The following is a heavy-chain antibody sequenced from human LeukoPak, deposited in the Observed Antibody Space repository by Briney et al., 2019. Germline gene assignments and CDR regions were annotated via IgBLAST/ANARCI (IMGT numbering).Heavy chain of an antibody. CDR2: ILTGDNT. CDR3: ATELRYVGGYFDY. J-gene: IGHJ4*02. Sequence: AGGSLRLSCAAAGFTVRSKYMSWVRQAPGKGREWVGVILTGDNTYYSDCGRGRFTISRDNSRKKMSLKKNNLTAEDTAVYYCATELRYVGGYFDYWGQGTLVTVSS. CDR1: GFTVRSKY. V-gene: IGHV3-53*01. D-gene: IGHD3-9*01.